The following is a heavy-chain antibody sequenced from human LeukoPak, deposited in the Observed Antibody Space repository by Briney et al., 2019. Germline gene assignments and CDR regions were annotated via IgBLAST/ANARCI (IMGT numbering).Heavy chain of an antibody. V-gene: IGHV3-23*01. Sequence: GGSLRLSCAASGFTFITYAMSWVRQAPGKGLEWVSAISGSGDSTYYADSVKGRFTISRDNSKNTLYLQMNSLRAEDTAVYYCAKAEWELHSGNDPFDIWGQGTMVTVSS. CDR3: AKAEWELHSGNDPFDI. CDR2: ISGSGDST. J-gene: IGHJ3*02. CDR1: GFTFITYA. D-gene: IGHD1-26*01.